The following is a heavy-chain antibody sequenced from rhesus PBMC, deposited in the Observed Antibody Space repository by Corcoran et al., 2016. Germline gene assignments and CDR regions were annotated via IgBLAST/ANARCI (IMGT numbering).Heavy chain of an antibody. V-gene: IGHV4-169*02. CDR1: GGSISSSY. CDR2: VYGSGSST. J-gene: IGHJ4*01. Sequence: QLQLQESGPGLVKPSETLSVTCAVSGGSISSSYWSWIRQSPGKGLEWIGYVYGSGSSTNYNPSPTSRVTLSVETSKTQLSMKLSSVTTADTAGYYCAREGYYDSGYYDYWGQGVLVTVSS. D-gene: IGHD3-28*01. CDR3: AREGYYDSGYYDY.